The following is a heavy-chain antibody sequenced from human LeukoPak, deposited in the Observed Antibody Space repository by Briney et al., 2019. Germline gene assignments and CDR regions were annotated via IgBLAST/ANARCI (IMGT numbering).Heavy chain of an antibody. CDR1: GYTFTSYG. J-gene: IGHJ3*02. CDR3: ARVEQWLVQGAFDI. D-gene: IGHD6-19*01. V-gene: IGHV1-18*01. Sequence: GASVKVSCKASGYTFTSYGISWVRQAPGQGLEWMGWISAYNGNTNYAQKLQGRVTMTTDTSTSTAYMELRSLRSDDTAVYYCARVEQWLVQGAFDIWGQGTMVTVSS. CDR2: ISAYNGNT.